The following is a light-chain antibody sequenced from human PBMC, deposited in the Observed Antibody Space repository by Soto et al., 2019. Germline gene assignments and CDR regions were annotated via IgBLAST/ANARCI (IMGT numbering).Light chain of an antibody. J-gene: IGLJ3*02. CDR2: EVS. CDR1: SSDVGGYNY. Sequence: QSALTQPASVSGSPGQSITISCTGTSSDVGGYNYVSWYQHHPGKAPKLMIYEVSNRPSGVSNRFSGSKSDDTASLTISGLQAEDEADYYCSSYTSSSTPWVFGGGTKLTVL. CDR3: SSYTSSSTPWV. V-gene: IGLV2-14*01.